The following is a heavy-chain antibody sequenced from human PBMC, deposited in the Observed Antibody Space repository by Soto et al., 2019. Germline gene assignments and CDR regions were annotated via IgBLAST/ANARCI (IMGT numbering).Heavy chain of an antibody. Sequence: GRSLRLSCAASGFTFSNAWMSWVRQAPGKWLEWVVRIKSKTDGGTTDYAAPLKGRFTISRDDSKNTLYLQMNSLKTEDTAVYYCTTGNSIAAAGPTVDYWGQGTLDTVTS. CDR3: TTGNSIAAAGPTVDY. CDR1: GFTFSNAW. D-gene: IGHD6-13*01. CDR2: IKSKTDGGTT. J-gene: IGHJ4*02. V-gene: IGHV3-15*01.